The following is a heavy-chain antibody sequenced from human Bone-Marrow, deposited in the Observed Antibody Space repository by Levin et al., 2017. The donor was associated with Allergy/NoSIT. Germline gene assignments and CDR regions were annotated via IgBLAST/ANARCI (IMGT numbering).Heavy chain of an antibody. D-gene: IGHD2-15*01. Sequence: SQTLSLTCTVSGGSISSGEYYWSWIRQRPGKALEWIGYIFYTGTTQSNPSLPSRVTISVDTSKNQFSLTLTSVTAADTAVYYCARDSENSKWSYFDYWGLGTLVTVSS. V-gene: IGHV4-30-4*01. J-gene: IGHJ4*02. CDR2: IFYTGTT. CDR1: GGSISSGEYY. CDR3: ARDSENSKWSYFDY.